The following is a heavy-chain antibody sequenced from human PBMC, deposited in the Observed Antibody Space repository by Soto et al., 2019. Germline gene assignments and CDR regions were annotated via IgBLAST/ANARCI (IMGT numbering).Heavy chain of an antibody. V-gene: IGHV1-18*01. J-gene: IGHJ4*02. CDR1: GYTFSSYG. Sequence: GASEKVSCKASGYTFSSYGIICVPQAPGRGLECMGWLSACNGKTNYAQKLQGRVTMTTDTSTSTAYMELRSLSSDDTAVYYCAREPSLGGAGYSLDYCGQGTLVTFSS. CDR2: LSACNGKT. CDR3: AREPSLGGAGYSLDY. D-gene: IGHD1-26*01.